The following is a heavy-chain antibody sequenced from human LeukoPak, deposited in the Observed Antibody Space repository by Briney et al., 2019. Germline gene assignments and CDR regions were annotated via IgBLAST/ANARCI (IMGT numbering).Heavy chain of an antibody. V-gene: IGHV1-18*01. CDR1: GYTFTSYG. D-gene: IGHD6-19*01. CDR3: ARDGAFIAVAATGY. Sequence: ASVKVSCKASGYTFTSYGISWVRQAPGQGLEWMGWISAYNGNTNYAQKLQGRVTMTTDTSTSTAYMELRSRRSDDTAVYYCARDGAFIAVAATGYWGQGTLVTVSS. CDR2: ISAYNGNT. J-gene: IGHJ4*02.